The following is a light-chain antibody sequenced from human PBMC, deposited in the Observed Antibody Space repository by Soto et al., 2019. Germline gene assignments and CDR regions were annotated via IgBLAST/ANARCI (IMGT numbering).Light chain of an antibody. CDR3: QQYAGLPT. V-gene: IGKV3-20*01. J-gene: IGKJ4*01. CDR1: ESVSSSY. CDR2: GAS. Sequence: EIVLTQSPGTLSLSPGERATLSCRASESVSSSYLAWYQQKPGQAPRLLIYGASSRATGIPDRFSGSGSGTDFTLTISRLEPEDFAVYYCQQYAGLPTFGGGTKVEIK.